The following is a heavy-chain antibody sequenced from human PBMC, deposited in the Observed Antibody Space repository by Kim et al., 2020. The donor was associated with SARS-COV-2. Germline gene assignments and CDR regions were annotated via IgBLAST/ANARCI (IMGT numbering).Heavy chain of an antibody. J-gene: IGHJ3*02. Sequence: SETLSLTCTVSGGSISSYYWSWIRQPPGKGLEWIGYIYYSGSTNYNPSLKSRVTISVDTSKNQFSLKLSSVTAADTAVYYCARGGYSSSWYGTLDAFDIWGQGTMVTVSS. V-gene: IGHV4-59*01. CDR1: GGSISSYY. D-gene: IGHD6-13*01. CDR2: IYYSGST. CDR3: ARGGYSSSWYGTLDAFDI.